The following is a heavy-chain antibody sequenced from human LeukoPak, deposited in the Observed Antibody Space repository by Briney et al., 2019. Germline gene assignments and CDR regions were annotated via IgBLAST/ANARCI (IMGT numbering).Heavy chain of an antibody. CDR3: ATVPHSTSSDY. Sequence: SETLSLTCTVSGVSFSSYYWSWIRQPPGKGLEWIGYICYSGSTNYNPSLKSRVTISVDTSKNQFSLKLSSVTAADTAVYYCATVPHSTSSDYWGQGTLVTVSS. CDR1: GVSFSSYY. J-gene: IGHJ4*02. D-gene: IGHD6-6*01. V-gene: IGHV4-59*01. CDR2: ICYSGST.